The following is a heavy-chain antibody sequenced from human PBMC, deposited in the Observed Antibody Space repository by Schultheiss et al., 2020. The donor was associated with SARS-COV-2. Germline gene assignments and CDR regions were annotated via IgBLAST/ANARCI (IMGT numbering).Heavy chain of an antibody. Sequence: SETLSLTCTVSGGSISSGGYYWSWIRQHPGKGLEWIGYIYYSGSTYYNPSLKSRVTISVDTSKNQFSLKLSSVTAADTAVYYCARVPDCSSTSCLAEYFQHWGQGTLVTVSS. CDR2: IYYSGST. J-gene: IGHJ1*01. D-gene: IGHD2-2*01. V-gene: IGHV4-31*03. CDR3: ARVPDCSSTSCLAEYFQH. CDR1: GGSISSGGYY.